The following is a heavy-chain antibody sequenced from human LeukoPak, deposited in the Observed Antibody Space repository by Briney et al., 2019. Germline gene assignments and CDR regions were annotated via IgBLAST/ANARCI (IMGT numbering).Heavy chain of an antibody. V-gene: IGHV1-18*01. D-gene: IGHD6-13*01. CDR2: ISAYNGNT. CDR1: GYTFTSYG. J-gene: IGHJ5*02. Sequence: GASVKVSCKASGYTFTSYGISWVRQAPGQGLEWMGWISAYNGNTNYAQKLQGRVTMTTDTSTSTAYMELRSLRSDDTAVYYCARDKGSSSWYVVNWFDPWGQGTLVTVSS. CDR3: ARDKGSSSWYVVNWFDP.